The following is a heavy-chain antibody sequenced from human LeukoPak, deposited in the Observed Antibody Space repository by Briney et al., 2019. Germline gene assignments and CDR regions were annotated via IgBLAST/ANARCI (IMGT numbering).Heavy chain of an antibody. CDR1: GFTFSSYA. J-gene: IGHJ3*02. Sequence: GGSLRLSCAASGFTFSSYAMSWVRQAPGKGLEWVSAISGSGGSTYYADSVKGRFTIARDNSKNTVYLQMNSLRAEDTAVYYCAKRKYYDFWSGYSDAFDIWGQGTMVTVSS. V-gene: IGHV3-23*01. CDR3: AKRKYYDFWSGYSDAFDI. D-gene: IGHD3-3*01. CDR2: ISGSGGST.